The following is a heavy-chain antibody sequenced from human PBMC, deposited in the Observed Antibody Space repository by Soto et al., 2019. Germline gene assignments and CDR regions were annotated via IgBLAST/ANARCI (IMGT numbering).Heavy chain of an antibody. CDR2: LIPMFVTT. D-gene: IGHD3-9*01. V-gene: IGHV1-69*18. Sequence: QVQLVQSGAEVKTPGSSVKVSCKASGGTFSSYSINWVRQAPGQGLEWMGRLIPMFVTTDYAQRFQGRVTFSAGDSTSTACMEVTYLTSEDTAVYYCARAVVLTVTRFYYMDVWGQGTTVTVSS. J-gene: IGHJ6*03. CDR3: ARAVVLTVTRFYYMDV. CDR1: GGTFSSYS.